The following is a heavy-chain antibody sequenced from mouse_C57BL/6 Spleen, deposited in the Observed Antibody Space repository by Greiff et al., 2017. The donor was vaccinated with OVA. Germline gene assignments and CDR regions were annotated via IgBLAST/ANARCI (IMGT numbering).Heavy chain of an antibody. Sequence: VQLQQPGAELVRPGTSVKLSCKASGYTFTSYWMHWVKQRPGQGLEWIGVIDPSDSYTNYNQKFKGKATLTVDTSSSTAYMQLSSLTSEDSAVYSCARAHYGSSYEYFDVWGTGTTVTVSS. CDR2: IDPSDSYT. D-gene: IGHD1-1*01. V-gene: IGHV1-59*01. CDR1: GYTFTSYW. J-gene: IGHJ1*03. CDR3: ARAHYGSSYEYFDV.